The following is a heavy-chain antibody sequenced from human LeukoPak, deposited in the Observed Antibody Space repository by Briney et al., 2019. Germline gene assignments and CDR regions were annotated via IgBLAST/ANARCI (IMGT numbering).Heavy chain of an antibody. CDR3: AREGLVKGINAFDI. D-gene: IGHD6-19*01. Sequence: ASVKVSCKASGYTFTSYGISWVRQAPGQGLEWMGWISAYNGNTNYAQKLQGRVAMTTDTSTSTAYMELRSLRSDDTAVYYCAREGLVKGINAFDIWGQGTMVTVSS. J-gene: IGHJ3*02. V-gene: IGHV1-18*01. CDR1: GYTFTSYG. CDR2: ISAYNGNT.